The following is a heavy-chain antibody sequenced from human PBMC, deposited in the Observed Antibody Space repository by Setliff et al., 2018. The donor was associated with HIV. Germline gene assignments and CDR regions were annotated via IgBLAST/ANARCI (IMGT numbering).Heavy chain of an antibody. V-gene: IGHV5-51*01. CDR1: GYSFTSYW. CDR2: LYPADSDT. J-gene: IGHJ2*01. Sequence: GESLKISCKGSGYSFTSYWIGWVRQMPGKGLEWMGILYPADSDTRYSPTFQGQVTISADKSISTAYLHWSSLKASDTAMYYCARRLGAHYYASGSYYQYWYFDLWGRGTLVTV. D-gene: IGHD3-10*01. CDR3: ARRLGAHYYASGSYYQYWYFDL.